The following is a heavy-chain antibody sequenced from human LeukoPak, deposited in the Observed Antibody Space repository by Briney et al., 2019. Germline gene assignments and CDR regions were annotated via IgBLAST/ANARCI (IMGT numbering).Heavy chain of an antibody. J-gene: IGHJ4*02. V-gene: IGHV3-30*04. CDR3: AKALVRGYSYGYLADY. CDR2: ISYDGSIK. CDR1: GFTFSSYA. Sequence: PGGSLRLSCAASGFTFSSYAMHWVRQAPGKGLEWVAVISYDGSIKNYADSVKGRFTISRDNSKNTLYLQMNSLRAEDTAVYYCAKALVRGYSYGYLADYWGQGTLVTVSS. D-gene: IGHD5-18*01.